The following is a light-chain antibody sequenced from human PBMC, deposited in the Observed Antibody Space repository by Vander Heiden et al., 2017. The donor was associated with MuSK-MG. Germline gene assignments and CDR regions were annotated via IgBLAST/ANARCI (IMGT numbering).Light chain of an antibody. Sequence: AIRMTQSPSSFSASTGDRATITCRASQGISSYLAWYQQKPGKAPKLLIYAASTLQSGVPSRFSGSGYGTDFTLTISCLQSEDFATYYCQQYDCDLQELTFGGGTKVEIK. V-gene: IGKV1-8*01. CDR3: QQYDCDLQELT. CDR1: QGISSY. CDR2: AAS. J-gene: IGKJ4*01.